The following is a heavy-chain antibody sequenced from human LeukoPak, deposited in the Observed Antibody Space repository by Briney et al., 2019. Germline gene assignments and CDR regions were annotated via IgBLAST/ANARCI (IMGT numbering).Heavy chain of an antibody. Sequence: GESLKISCKGSGYNFPSYWIAWVRQMPGKGLEWMGIIYPGDSDTRYSPSFQGQVTISVDKSVSTAYLQWSSLKASDTAMYYCARQRRNGGIAASNDAFDIWGQGTMVTVSS. CDR1: GYNFPSYW. V-gene: IGHV5-51*01. CDR2: IYPGDSDT. CDR3: ARQRRNGGIAASNDAFDI. D-gene: IGHD6-13*01. J-gene: IGHJ3*02.